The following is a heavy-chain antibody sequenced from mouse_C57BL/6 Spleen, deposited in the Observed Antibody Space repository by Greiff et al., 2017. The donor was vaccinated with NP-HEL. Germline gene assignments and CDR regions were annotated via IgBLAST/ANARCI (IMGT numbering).Heavy chain of an antibody. CDR3: ARTVISTVVAPFDY. D-gene: IGHD1-1*01. J-gene: IGHJ2*01. Sequence: VQLQQSVAELVRPGASVKLSCTASGFNIKNTYMHWVKQRPEKGLEWIGRIDPANGNTKSAPKFQGKAPITEEQTYNTSYLQLSSLTSENTAIYYCARTVISTVVAPFDYWGQGTTLTVSS. CDR1: GFNIKNTY. V-gene: IGHV14-3*01. CDR2: IDPANGNT.